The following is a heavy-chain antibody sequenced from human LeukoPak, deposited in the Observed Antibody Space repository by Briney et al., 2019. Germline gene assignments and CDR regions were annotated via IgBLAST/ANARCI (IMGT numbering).Heavy chain of an antibody. J-gene: IGHJ6*03. CDR3: AKSKRNGKMGRYYYYYMDV. Sequence: GGSLRLSCAASGFTFSSYGMSWVRQAPGKGLEWVSAISGSGGSTYYADSVKGRFTISRDNSKNTLYLQMNSLRAEDTAVYYCAKSKRNGKMGRYYYYYMDVWGKGTTVTISS. D-gene: IGHD2-8*01. V-gene: IGHV3-23*01. CDR2: ISGSGGST. CDR1: GFTFSSYG.